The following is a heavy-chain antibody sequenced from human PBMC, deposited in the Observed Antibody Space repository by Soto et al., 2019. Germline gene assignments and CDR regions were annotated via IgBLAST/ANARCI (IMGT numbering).Heavy chain of an antibody. CDR1: GGSISSGGYY. V-gene: IGHV4-31*03. J-gene: IGHJ4*02. CDR3: ARDHVAGGSGIGYFDY. CDR2: IYYSGST. D-gene: IGHD3-10*01. Sequence: QVQLQESGPGLVKPSQTLSLTCTVSGGSISSGGYYWSWIRQHPGKGLEWIGYIYYSGSTYYNPSLKSRVTISVDTSKNQFSLKLSSVTAADTAVYYCARDHVAGGSGIGYFDYWGQGTLVTVSS.